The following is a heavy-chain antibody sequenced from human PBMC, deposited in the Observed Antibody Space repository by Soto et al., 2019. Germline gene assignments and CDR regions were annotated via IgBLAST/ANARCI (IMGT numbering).Heavy chain of an antibody. CDR3: ARLHSHGTYGMDV. CDR1: GGSFTYT. D-gene: IGHD5-18*01. J-gene: IGHJ6*02. CDR2: IIPIFGTT. V-gene: IGHV1-69*13. Sequence: SSVKVSFKSSGGSFTYTRSWVRQAPGQGLEWMGGIIPIFGTTNYAQKFQGRVTITADESTKTAYMELSTLRSEDTAVYYCARLHSHGTYGMDVWGQGTTVTVS.